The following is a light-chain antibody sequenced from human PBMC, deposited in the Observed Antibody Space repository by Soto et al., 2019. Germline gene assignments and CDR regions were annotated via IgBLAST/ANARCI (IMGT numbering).Light chain of an antibody. J-gene: IGKJ1*01. CDR3: QHYGGSST. CDR1: QSGSSNQ. Sequence: EIVLTQSPGTLSLSPGERGTLSCRASQSGSSNQLAWYQQKRGQAPRLLIYGASSRATGIADRFSGSGSGTDFTLTNSRLEPEDFAVYYCQHYGGSSTFGQGNKVEIK. V-gene: IGKV3-20*01. CDR2: GAS.